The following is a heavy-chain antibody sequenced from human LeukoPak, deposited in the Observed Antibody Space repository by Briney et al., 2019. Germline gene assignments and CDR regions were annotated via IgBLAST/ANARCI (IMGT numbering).Heavy chain of an antibody. CDR1: GGSISSSTW. CDR3: ASGGLVSRYLDH. J-gene: IGHJ4*02. V-gene: IGHV4-4*02. Sequence: PSATLPLTCAVSGGSISSSTWWSWVRLPPGKGLAWIGEIFHSGSTNFNPSLKSRHTMSVDESNHEFSLKLTSVTAADTAVYYCASGGLVSRYLDHWGQGTLVTVSS. CDR2: IFHSGST. D-gene: IGHD3-9*01.